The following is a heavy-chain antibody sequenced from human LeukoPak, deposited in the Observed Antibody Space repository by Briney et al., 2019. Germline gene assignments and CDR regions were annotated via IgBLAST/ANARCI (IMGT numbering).Heavy chain of an antibody. CDR1: GGSISSYY. Sequence: SETLSLTCTVSGGSISSYYWSWIRQPAGEGLEWIGRIYTSGSTNYNPSLKRRVTMSVDTSKNQFSLKLSSVTAADTAVYFCAREVYYGSGYGMDVWGQGTSVTVSS. CDR2: IYTSGST. CDR3: AREVYYGSGYGMDV. J-gene: IGHJ6*02. D-gene: IGHD3-10*01. V-gene: IGHV4-4*07.